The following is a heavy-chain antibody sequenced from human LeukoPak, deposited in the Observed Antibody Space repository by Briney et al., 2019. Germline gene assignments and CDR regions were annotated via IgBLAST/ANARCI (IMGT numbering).Heavy chain of an antibody. J-gene: IGHJ4*02. CDR3: ARVEAAAGTFDF. D-gene: IGHD6-13*01. V-gene: IGHV3-53*01. CDR2: ICSGGST. CDR1: GFTVSSNY. Sequence: PGGSLRLSCAASGFTVSSNYMSWVRQAPGKGLEWVSVICSGGSTYYADSVKGQFTISRDNSKNTLFLQMNSLRAEDTAVYYCARVEAAAGTFDFWGQGTLVTVSS.